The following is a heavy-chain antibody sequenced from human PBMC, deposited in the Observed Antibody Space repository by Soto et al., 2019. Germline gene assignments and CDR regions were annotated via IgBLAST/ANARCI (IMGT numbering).Heavy chain of an antibody. CDR2: IYYSGST. CDR1: GGSISSGGYY. Sequence: PSETLSLTCTVSGGSISSGGYYWSWIRQHPGKGLEWIGYIYYSGSTYYNPSLKSRVTISVDTSKNQFSLKLSSVTAADTAVYYCARGALTPGIAAAGTKALDYWGQGTLVTVSS. CDR3: ARGALTPGIAAAGTKALDY. J-gene: IGHJ4*02. V-gene: IGHV4-31*03. D-gene: IGHD6-13*01.